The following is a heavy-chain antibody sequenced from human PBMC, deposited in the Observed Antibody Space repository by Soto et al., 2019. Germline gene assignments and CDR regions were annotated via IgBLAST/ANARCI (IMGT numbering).Heavy chain of an antibody. D-gene: IGHD2-15*01. Sequence: SVKVCCKASGGTLRNYGISWVRQAPGQGLEWMGGIIPVFGTANYAQKFQGRVTITADESTSTVYMDVTSLRSEDTAVYYCSRGAATTLVATRYYGMDGWSQ. CDR1: GGTLRNYG. CDR3: SRGAATTLVATRYYGMDG. V-gene: IGHV1-69*13. J-gene: IGHJ6*02. CDR2: IIPVFGTA.